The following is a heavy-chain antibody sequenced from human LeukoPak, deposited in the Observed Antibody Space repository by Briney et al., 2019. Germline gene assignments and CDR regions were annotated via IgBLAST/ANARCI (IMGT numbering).Heavy chain of an antibody. V-gene: IGHV1-3*01. CDR1: GYAFPHYG. J-gene: IGHJ4*02. CDR2: INAGNGDDM. Sequence: ASVKVSCKASGYAFPHYGVQWVRQAPGQTLEWMGWINAGNGDDMKYSQKFQARLTMTTDTSATTVYMELNSLRSEDTAVYYCARSGSNWSCDSWGQGTLVTVSS. D-gene: IGHD6-13*01. CDR3: ARSGSNWSCDS.